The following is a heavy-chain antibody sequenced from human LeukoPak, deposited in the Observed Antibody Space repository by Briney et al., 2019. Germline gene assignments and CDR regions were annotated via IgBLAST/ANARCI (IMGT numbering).Heavy chain of an antibody. CDR2: IISIFGTA. Sequence: ASVKVSCKASGGTFSNYAINWVRQAPGQGLEWTGGIISIFGTANYAQKFQGRVTITADESTSTAYMALSSLRSEDTAVYYCARGPPITGTNPLYYYYGMDVWGQGTTVTVSS. V-gene: IGHV1-69*01. D-gene: IGHD1-20*01. CDR3: ARGPPITGTNPLYYYYGMDV. CDR1: GGTFSNYA. J-gene: IGHJ6*02.